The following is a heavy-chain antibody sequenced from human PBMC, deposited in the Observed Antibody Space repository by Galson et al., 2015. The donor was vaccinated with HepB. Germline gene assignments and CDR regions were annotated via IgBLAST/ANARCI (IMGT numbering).Heavy chain of an antibody. J-gene: IGHJ6*03. V-gene: IGHV2-70*01. CDR2: IDWDDDK. Sequence: PALVKPTQTLTLTCTFPGFSLSTSGMCVSWIRQPPGKALEWLALIDWDDDKYYSTSLKTRLTISKDTSKNQVVLTMTNMDPVDTATYYCSHTNIYYGSGSYYSHYYYYMDVWGKGTTVTVSS. CDR1: GFSLSTSGMC. CDR3: SHTNIYYGSGSYYSHYYYYMDV. D-gene: IGHD3-10*01.